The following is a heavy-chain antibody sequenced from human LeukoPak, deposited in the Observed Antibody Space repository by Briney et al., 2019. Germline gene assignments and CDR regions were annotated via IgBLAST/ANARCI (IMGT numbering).Heavy chain of an antibody. J-gene: IGHJ4*02. CDR1: GITSNNFG. CDR3: AKVISSYSGYDSY. Sequence: PGGSLRLSCAASGITSNNFGMTWVRHAPGKGLEWVSSISNGGHHTYYADSVGGRFTISRDNSKNTLYLQMDSLRAEDTAVYFCAKVISSYSGYDSYWGQGTLVTVSS. CDR2: ISNGGHHT. V-gene: IGHV3-23*01. D-gene: IGHD5-12*01.